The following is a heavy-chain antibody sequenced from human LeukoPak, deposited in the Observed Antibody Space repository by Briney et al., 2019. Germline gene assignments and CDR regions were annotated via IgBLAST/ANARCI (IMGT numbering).Heavy chain of an antibody. D-gene: IGHD6-19*01. Sequence: GSLRLSCAASGFTFSTYAMTWVRQPPGKGLEWIGEINHSGSTNYNPSLKSRVTISVDTSKNQFSLKLSSVTAADTAVYYCARKGWLVRGGWFDPWGQGTLVTVSS. J-gene: IGHJ5*02. CDR1: GFTFSTYA. CDR3: ARKGWLVRGGWFDP. V-gene: IGHV4-34*01. CDR2: INHSGST.